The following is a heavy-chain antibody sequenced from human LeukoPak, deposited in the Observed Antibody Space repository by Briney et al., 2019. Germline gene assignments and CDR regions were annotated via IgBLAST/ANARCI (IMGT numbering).Heavy chain of an antibody. D-gene: IGHD5-24*01. J-gene: IGHJ4*02. CDR2: IYHSGST. CDR1: GYSISSGYY. CDR3: ARQRGYNTESFDY. V-gene: IGHV4-38-2*01. Sequence: PSETLSLTCAVSGYSISSGYYWGWIRQPPGKGLEWIGSIYHSGSTYYNPSLKRRVTISVDTSKNQFSLKLSSVTAADTAVYYCARQRGYNTESFDYWGQGTLVTVSS.